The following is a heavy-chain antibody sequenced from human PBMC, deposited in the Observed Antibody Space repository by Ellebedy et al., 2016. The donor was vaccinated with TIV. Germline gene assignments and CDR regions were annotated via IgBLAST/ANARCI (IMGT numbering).Heavy chain of an antibody. J-gene: IGHJ4*02. Sequence: GESLKISXAASGFTFRQFGMHWVRQAPGKGLEWVAVISYDGSNKFYADSVKGRFTISRDNSKNTLYLQMNSLRAEDTAVYYCARSDSIKGYFDYWGQGTLVTVSS. D-gene: IGHD3-3*02. CDR1: GFTFRQFG. V-gene: IGHV3-30*03. CDR2: ISYDGSNK. CDR3: ARSDSIKGYFDY.